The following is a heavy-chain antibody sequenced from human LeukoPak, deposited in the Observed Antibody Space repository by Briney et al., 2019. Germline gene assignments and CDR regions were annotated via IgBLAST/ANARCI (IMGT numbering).Heavy chain of an antibody. CDR3: ARLGHREYYDSSGYFPFDY. J-gene: IGHJ4*02. D-gene: IGHD3-22*01. Sequence: GGSLQTSCKGSGYLFTSYWIGWGRQMPGKGLEGMGIIYPGDSDTRYSPSFQGQVTISADKSISTAYLQWSSLKASDTAMYYCARLGHREYYDSSGYFPFDYWGQGTLVTVSS. CDR2: IYPGDSDT. CDR1: GYLFTSYW. V-gene: IGHV5-51*01.